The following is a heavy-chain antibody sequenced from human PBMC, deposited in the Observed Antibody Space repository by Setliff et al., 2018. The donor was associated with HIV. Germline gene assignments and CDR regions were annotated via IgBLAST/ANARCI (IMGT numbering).Heavy chain of an antibody. V-gene: IGHV3-66*01. CDR1: GLSVGYNY. Sequence: GGSLRLSCVASGLSVGYNYLAWVRLAPGRGLEWVSVIYPGGASFYSASVKGRFIISRDISANRVYLQMNSLRDDDTAMYYCARDFRRYFDYYYYGMDVWGQGTTGTASS. D-gene: IGHD3-9*01. CDR2: IYPGGAS. CDR3: ARDFRRYFDYYYYGMDV. J-gene: IGHJ6*02.